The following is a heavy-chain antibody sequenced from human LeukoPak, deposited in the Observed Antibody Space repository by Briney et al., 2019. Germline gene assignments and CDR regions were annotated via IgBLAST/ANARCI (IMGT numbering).Heavy chain of an antibody. V-gene: IGHV4-39*07. Sequence: SETLSLTCTVSGGSISSSSYYWGWIRQPPGKGLEWIGSIYYSGSTYYNPSLKSRVTISVDTSKNQFSLKLSSVTAADTAVYYCARALSTGWSNDAFDIWGQGTMVTVSS. D-gene: IGHD6-19*01. CDR3: ARALSTGWSNDAFDI. CDR1: GGSISSSSYY. J-gene: IGHJ3*02. CDR2: IYYSGST.